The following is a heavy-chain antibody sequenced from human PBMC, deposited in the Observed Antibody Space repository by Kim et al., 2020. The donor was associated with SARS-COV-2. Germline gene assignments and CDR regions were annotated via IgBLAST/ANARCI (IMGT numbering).Heavy chain of an antibody. CDR1: GYTFTTYG. Sequence: ASVKVSCKASGYTFTTYGITWVRQAPGQGLEWMGWISAKSGNTNYAPKLQGRVTMTTDTSTSTAYMELRSLRSDDTAVYYCARDFMTTVFYFDYWGQGTLVTVSP. V-gene: IGHV1-18*01. CDR2: ISAKSGNT. CDR3: ARDFMTTVFYFDY. D-gene: IGHD4-17*01. J-gene: IGHJ4*02.